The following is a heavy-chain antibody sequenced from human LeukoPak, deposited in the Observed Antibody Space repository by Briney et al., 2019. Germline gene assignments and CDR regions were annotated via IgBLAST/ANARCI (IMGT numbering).Heavy chain of an antibody. CDR3: ASSYIGLRYFDWSSPYGMDV. Sequence: SVKVSRKASGGTFSSYAISWVRQAPGQGLEWMGRIIPILGIANYAQKFQGRVTITADKSTSTAYMELSSLRSEDTAVYYCASSYIGLRYFDWSSPYGMDVWGQGTTVTVSS. D-gene: IGHD3-9*01. CDR2: IIPILGIA. CDR1: GGTFSSYA. J-gene: IGHJ6*02. V-gene: IGHV1-69*04.